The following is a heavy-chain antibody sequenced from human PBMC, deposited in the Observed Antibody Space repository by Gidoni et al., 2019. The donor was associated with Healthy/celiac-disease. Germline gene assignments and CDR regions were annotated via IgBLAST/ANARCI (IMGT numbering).Heavy chain of an antibody. V-gene: IGHV3-21*01. D-gene: IGHD3-16*01. J-gene: IGHJ6*02. Sequence: EVQLVESGGGLVKPGGSLRLSCAASGFTFSSYSMHWVRQAPGKGLGWVSSISSISSYIYYADSVKGRFTISRDNAKNSLYLQMNSLRAEDTAVYYCARALLTIKFSLGYYYYGMDVWGQGTTVTVSS. CDR1: GFTFSSYS. CDR3: ARALLTIKFSLGYYYYGMDV. CDR2: ISSISSYI.